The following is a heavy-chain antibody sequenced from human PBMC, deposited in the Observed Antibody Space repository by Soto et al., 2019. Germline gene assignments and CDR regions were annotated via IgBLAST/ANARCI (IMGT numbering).Heavy chain of an antibody. CDR1: GFTFDDYA. Sequence: ESGGGLVQPSRSLRLSCAASGFTSGFTFDDYAMNWVRQAPGKGLEWVSSISWNSVYIAYADSVKGRFTISRDNAKDSLSLQMNSLRAEDTALYYCVKGTGSSYYNWFDAWGQGTLVTVSS. CDR3: VKGTGSSYYNWFDA. D-gene: IGHD3-10*01. J-gene: IGHJ5*02. CDR2: ISWNSVYI. V-gene: IGHV3-9*01.